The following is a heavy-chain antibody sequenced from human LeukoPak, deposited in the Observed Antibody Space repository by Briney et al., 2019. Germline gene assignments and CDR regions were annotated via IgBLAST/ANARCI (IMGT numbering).Heavy chain of an antibody. CDR3: ARDGYSSGWFQHVDAFDI. V-gene: IGHV3-21*01. Sequence: GGSLRLSCAASGFTFSSYSTNWVRQAPGKGLEWVSSISSSSSYIYYADSVKGRFTISRDNAKNSLYLQMNSLRAEDTAVYYCARDGYSSGWFQHVDAFDIWGQGTMVTVSS. CDR2: ISSSSSYI. D-gene: IGHD6-19*01. CDR1: GFTFSSYS. J-gene: IGHJ3*02.